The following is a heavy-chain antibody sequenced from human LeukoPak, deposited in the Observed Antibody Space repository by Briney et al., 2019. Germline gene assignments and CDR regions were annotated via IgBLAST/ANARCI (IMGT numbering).Heavy chain of an antibody. CDR3: ASMTAAAGTRPFDY. Sequence: GASVKVSAKPLGNTFTSYDINWGGQATGQGLEWMGWMNPNSGNTGYAQKFQGRVTMTRNTSISTAYMELSSLRSEDTAVYYCASMTAAAGTRPFDYWGQGTLVTVSS. CDR1: GNTFTSYD. V-gene: IGHV1-8*01. CDR2: MNPNSGNT. D-gene: IGHD6-13*01. J-gene: IGHJ4*02.